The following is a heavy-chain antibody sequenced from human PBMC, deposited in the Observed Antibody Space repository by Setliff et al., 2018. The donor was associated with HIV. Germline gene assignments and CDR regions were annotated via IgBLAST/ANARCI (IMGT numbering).Heavy chain of an antibody. CDR2: MNPNSGNT. V-gene: IGHV1-8*02. CDR3: ATGGSVPGGNWFDP. D-gene: IGHD2-2*01. J-gene: IGHJ5*02. Sequence: ASVKVSCKVSGYTFTIYDINWVRQATGQGLEWMGWMNPNSGNTGYAQKFQGRVTMTRNTSISTAYMELSSLRSEDTAVYYCATGGSVPGGNWFDPWGQGTLVTVSS. CDR1: GYTFTIYD.